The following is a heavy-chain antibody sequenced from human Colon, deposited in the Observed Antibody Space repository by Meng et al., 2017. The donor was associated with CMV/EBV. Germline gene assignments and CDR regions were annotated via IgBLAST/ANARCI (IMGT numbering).Heavy chain of an antibody. J-gene: IGHJ4*02. Sequence: QVQLVQSGSELKKPGASVKVSCEVSGYNFANYAINWVRQAPGQGLEWMGWINTNTGSPTYAQGFTGRFVFSLDPSVNTAYLQISSLKAEDTAVYFCARDYYHGSGLDYWGQGTLVTVSS. V-gene: IGHV7-4-1*02. CDR2: INTNTGSP. CDR3: ARDYYHGSGLDY. D-gene: IGHD3-10*01. CDR1: GYNFANYA.